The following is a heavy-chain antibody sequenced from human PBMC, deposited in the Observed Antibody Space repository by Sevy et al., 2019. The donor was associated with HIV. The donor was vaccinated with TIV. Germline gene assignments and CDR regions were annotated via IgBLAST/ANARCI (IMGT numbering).Heavy chain of an antibody. Sequence: GESLKISCAASGFTFSSYWMSWVRQAPGKGLEWVANIKQDGSEKYYVDSVKGRFTISRDNAKNSLYLQMNSLRAEDTAVYYCARAGDCSGGSCYSRLDYYYGMDVWGQGTTVTVSS. CDR3: ARAGDCSGGSCYSRLDYYYGMDV. CDR2: IKQDGSEK. J-gene: IGHJ6*02. D-gene: IGHD2-15*01. CDR1: GFTFSSYW. V-gene: IGHV3-7*01.